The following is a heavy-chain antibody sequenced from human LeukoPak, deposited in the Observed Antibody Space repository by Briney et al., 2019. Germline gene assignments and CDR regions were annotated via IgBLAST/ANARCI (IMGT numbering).Heavy chain of an antibody. J-gene: IGHJ5*02. V-gene: IGHV5-51*01. CDR1: GYSFTSYW. Sequence: GESLKISCKGSGYSFTSYWIGWVRQMPGKGLEWMGIIYPGDSDTRYSPSFQGQVTISADKSISTAYLQWSSLKASDTAMYYCARQRFTMCAYAGNWFDPWGQGTLVTVSS. CDR3: ARQRFTMCAYAGNWFDP. CDR2: IYPGDSDT. D-gene: IGHD3-10*02.